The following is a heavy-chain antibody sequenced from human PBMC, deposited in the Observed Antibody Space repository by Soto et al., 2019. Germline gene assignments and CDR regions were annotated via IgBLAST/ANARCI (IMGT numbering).Heavy chain of an antibody. D-gene: IGHD6-25*01. CDR2: IFPNSGAT. V-gene: IGHV1-2*02. J-gene: IGHJ5*02. CDR1: GYVFTGFY. CDR3: ARGRSVKWNWFDR. Sequence: ASVKFSCKAPGYVFTGFYLHWLRQAPGQGLEWMGWIFPNSGATNYAQKFQGRVTLTRDTSLSTGYMDLTRLTSDDTAVYYCARGRSVKWNWFDRWGQGTLVTVS.